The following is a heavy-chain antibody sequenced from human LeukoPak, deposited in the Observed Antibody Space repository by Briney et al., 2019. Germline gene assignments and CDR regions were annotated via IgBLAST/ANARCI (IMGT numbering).Heavy chain of an antibody. CDR2: IYYSGST. CDR3: ASALKVPAASGIFDY. Sequence: SETLSLTCTVSGVSISSYYWTWIRQPPGKGLEWIGCIYYSGSTNYNPSLKSRVTISVDTSKNQFSLKLSSVTAADTAVYYCASALKVPAASGIFDYWGQGTLVTVSS. V-gene: IGHV4-59*01. D-gene: IGHD2-2*01. J-gene: IGHJ4*02. CDR1: GVSISSYY.